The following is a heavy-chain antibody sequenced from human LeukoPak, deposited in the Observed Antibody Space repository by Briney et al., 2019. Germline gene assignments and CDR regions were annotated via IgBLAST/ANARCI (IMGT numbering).Heavy chain of an antibody. Sequence: PGGSLRLSCAASGFTFSSYSMNWVRQAPGKGLEWVSSISSSSSYIYYADSVKGRFTISRDNAKNSLYLQMNSLRAEDTAVYYCARDRLEFSLRDAFDIWGQGTMVTVSS. CDR2: ISSSSSYI. CDR3: ARDRLEFSLRDAFDI. D-gene: IGHD3-16*02. V-gene: IGHV3-21*01. CDR1: GFTFSSYS. J-gene: IGHJ3*02.